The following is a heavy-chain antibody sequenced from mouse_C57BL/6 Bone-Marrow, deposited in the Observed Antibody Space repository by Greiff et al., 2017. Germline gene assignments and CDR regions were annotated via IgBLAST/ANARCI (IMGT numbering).Heavy chain of an antibody. Sequence: EVKVVESGGGLVKPGGSLKLSCAASGFTFSDYGMHWVRQAPEKGLEWVAYISSGSSTIYYADTVKGRFTISRDNAKNTLFLQMTSLRSEDTAMYYCARGRGWDDAYWGQGTLVTVSA. J-gene: IGHJ3*01. D-gene: IGHD4-1*01. CDR1: GFTFSDYG. CDR2: ISSGSSTI. CDR3: ARGRGWDDAY. V-gene: IGHV5-17*01.